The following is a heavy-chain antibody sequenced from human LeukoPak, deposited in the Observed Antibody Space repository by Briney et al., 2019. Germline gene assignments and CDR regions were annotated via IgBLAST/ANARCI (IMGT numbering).Heavy chain of an antibody. CDR2: ISGSGGST. V-gene: IGHV3-23*01. CDR3: AKVNGHSYGYFDY. D-gene: IGHD5-18*01. Sequence: GGSLRLSCAAPGFTFSSYAMSWVRQAPGKGLEWVSAISGSGGSTYYADSVKGRFTISRDNSKNTLYLQMNSLRADDTAVYYCAKVNGHSYGYFDYWGQGTLVTVSS. CDR1: GFTFSSYA. J-gene: IGHJ4*02.